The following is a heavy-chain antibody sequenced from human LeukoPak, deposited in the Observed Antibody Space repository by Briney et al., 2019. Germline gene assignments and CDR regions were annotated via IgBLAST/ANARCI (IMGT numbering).Heavy chain of an antibody. Sequence: TSETLSLTCTVSGGSISSYYWSWIRQPPGKGLEWIGYIYYSGSTNYNPSLKSRVTISVDTSKNQFSLKLSSVTAADTAVYYCARYSITAAGTPFDYWGQGTLVTVSS. CDR1: GGSISSYY. J-gene: IGHJ4*02. CDR3: ARYSITAAGTPFDY. D-gene: IGHD6-13*01. V-gene: IGHV4-59*12. CDR2: IYYSGST.